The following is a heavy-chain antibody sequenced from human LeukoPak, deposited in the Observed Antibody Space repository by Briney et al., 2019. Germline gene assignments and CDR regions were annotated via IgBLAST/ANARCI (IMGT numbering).Heavy chain of an antibody. V-gene: IGHV1-18*01. CDR2: ISAYNGNT. Sequence: ASVKVSCKASGYTFTSYTISWVRQAPGQGLEWMGWISAYNGNTNYAQKLQGRVTMTTDTSTSTAYMELRSVRSDDTAVYYCASAIYREGGSDYWGQGTLVTVSS. D-gene: IGHD5-12*01. J-gene: IGHJ4*02. CDR3: ASAIYREGGSDY. CDR1: GYTFTSYT.